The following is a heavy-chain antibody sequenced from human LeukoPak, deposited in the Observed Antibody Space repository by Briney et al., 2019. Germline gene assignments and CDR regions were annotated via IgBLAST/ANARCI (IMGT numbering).Heavy chain of an antibody. D-gene: IGHD1-26*01. Sequence: PGGSLRLSCAASGFIFDNYAMHWVRHAPGEGPEWLSLIRGDANTRYYGDSMKGRITISRDNSKNSLYLHMNSLRTEDTALYYCAKDIGTGWDLDYWGQGTLVTVSS. CDR1: GFIFDNYA. V-gene: IGHV3-43*02. J-gene: IGHJ4*02. CDR2: IRGDANTR. CDR3: AKDIGTGWDLDY.